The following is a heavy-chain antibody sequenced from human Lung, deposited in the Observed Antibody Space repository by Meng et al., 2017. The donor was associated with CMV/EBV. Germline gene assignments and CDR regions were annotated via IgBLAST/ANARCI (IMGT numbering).Heavy chain of an antibody. Sequence: VQVVQSGGEVKKPGASVKVYCKISGYTFTSYGIHWVRQAPGQGLEWMAWISTYNGYTDYLERFQGRVTLTTDTSTSTVHMELRSLRSDDTAVYYCARDGHYDSNGDYDIDYWGQGTLVTVSS. CDR3: ARDGHYDSNGDYDIDY. D-gene: IGHD3-22*01. V-gene: IGHV1-18*01. CDR2: ISTYNGYT. J-gene: IGHJ4*02. CDR1: GYTFTSYG.